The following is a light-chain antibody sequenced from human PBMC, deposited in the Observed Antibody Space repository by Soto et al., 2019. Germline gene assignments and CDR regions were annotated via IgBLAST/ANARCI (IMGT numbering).Light chain of an antibody. V-gene: IGLV1-40*01. CDR2: GSV. J-gene: IGLJ3*02. Sequence: QSALTQPPSVSGAPGQRVTISCTGSTSNIGAGYDVHWYQQVPGTAPKLLIYGSVNRPSGVPDRFSGSKSGASASLAITGLQAEDEADYYCQSYDSSLRGVFGGGTKLTVL. CDR1: TSNIGAGYD. CDR3: QSYDSSLRGV.